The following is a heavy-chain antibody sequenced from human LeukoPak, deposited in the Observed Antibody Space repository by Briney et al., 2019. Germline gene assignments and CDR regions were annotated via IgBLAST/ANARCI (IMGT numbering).Heavy chain of an antibody. J-gene: IGHJ4*02. Sequence: GGSLRLSCEGSAFIFSGHWMNWARQTPGKGLEWVASIKEDGSERQYVDSVKGRFSISRDNTKGSLFLQLNSLRAEDTAVYYCARDLGYCTNGVCHTGFDYWGQGTLVAVSS. CDR1: AFIFSGHW. CDR2: IKEDGSER. CDR3: ARDLGYCTNGVCHTGFDY. V-gene: IGHV3-7*03. D-gene: IGHD2-8*01.